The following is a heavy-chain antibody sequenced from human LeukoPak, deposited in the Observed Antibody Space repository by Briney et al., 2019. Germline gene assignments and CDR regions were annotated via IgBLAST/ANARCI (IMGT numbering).Heavy chain of an antibody. V-gene: IGHV3-49*03. CDR1: GFTFGDYA. J-gene: IGHJ4*02. Sequence: GGSLRLSCTASGFTFGDYAMSWFRQAPGKGLEWVGFIRSKAYGGTTEYAASVKGRFTISRDDSKSIAYLQMNSLKTEDTAVYYCARDGAANFWSGYLFDYWGQGTLVTVSS. D-gene: IGHD3-3*01. CDR2: IRSKAYGGTT. CDR3: ARDGAANFWSGYLFDY.